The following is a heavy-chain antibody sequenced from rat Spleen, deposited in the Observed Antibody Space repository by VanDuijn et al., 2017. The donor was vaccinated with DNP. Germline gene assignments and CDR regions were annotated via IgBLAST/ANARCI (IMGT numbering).Heavy chain of an antibody. J-gene: IGHJ1*01. CDR1: GFNFNTYD. CDR3: ARRGYYGSYWYFDF. CDR2: INYDGRNT. Sequence: EVQLVQSGGGLVQPGGSMKLSCAASGFNFNTYDMAWVRLAPKKGLEWVANINYDGRNTNFRDSVRGRFTISRDNAKSTLYLQMDSLRSEDTATYYCARRGYYGSYWYFDFWGPGTMVTVSS. D-gene: IGHD1-6*01. V-gene: IGHV5-7*01.